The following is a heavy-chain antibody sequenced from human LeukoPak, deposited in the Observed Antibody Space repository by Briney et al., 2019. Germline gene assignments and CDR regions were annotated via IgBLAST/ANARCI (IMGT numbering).Heavy chain of an antibody. Sequence: GGSLRLSCAASGFTFSYYNMNWVRQAPGKGLEWVSSISSSSTYIYYADSVKGRFTISRDNAKNSLYLEMNSLRAEDTAVYYCARDPWTNYGAYVRFDYWGQGTLVTVSS. V-gene: IGHV3-21*01. CDR1: GFTFSYYN. CDR3: ARDPWTNYGAYVRFDY. J-gene: IGHJ4*02. CDR2: ISSSSTYI. D-gene: IGHD4-17*01.